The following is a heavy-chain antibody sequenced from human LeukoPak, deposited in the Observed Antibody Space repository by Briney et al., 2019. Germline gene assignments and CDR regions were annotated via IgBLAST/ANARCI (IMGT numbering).Heavy chain of an antibody. CDR3: ARDEGGAHIYF. CDR2: IKQDGSET. CDR1: GFTFTNYY. J-gene: IGHJ4*02. Sequence: PGGSLRLSCAVSGFTFTNYYMSWVRQAPGKGLEWVANIKQDGSETLYADSVKGRFAISRDNAKNSLYLEMDSLRAEDTALYYCARDEGGAHIYFWGQGTLVTVSS. V-gene: IGHV3-7*01. D-gene: IGHD1-26*01.